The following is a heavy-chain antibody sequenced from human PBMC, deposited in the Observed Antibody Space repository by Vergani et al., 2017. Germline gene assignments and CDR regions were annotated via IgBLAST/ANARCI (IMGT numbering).Heavy chain of an antibody. CDR2: IWYDGSNK. D-gene: IGHD1-26*01. Sequence: QVQLVESGGGVVQPGRSLRLSCAASGFTFSSYGMHWVRQAPGKGLEWVAGIWYDGSNKYYADSVKGRFTISRDNSKNTLYLQMNSLRAEDTAVYYCARGLGATPTFDYWGQGTLVTVSS. V-gene: IGHV3-33*01. CDR1: GFTFSSYG. CDR3: ARGLGATPTFDY. J-gene: IGHJ4*02.